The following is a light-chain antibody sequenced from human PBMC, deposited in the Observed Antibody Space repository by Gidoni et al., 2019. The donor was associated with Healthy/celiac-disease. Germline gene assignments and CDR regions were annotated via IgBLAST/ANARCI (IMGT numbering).Light chain of an antibody. J-gene: IGKJ1*01. V-gene: IGKV3-15*01. Sequence: EIVMTQSPATLSVSPGERATLSCRASQSVSSNLAWYQQKPGQAPRLPARFSGSGSGTEFTLTISSLQSEDFAVYYCQQYNNWPPWTFGQXTKVEIK. CDR1: QSVSSN. CDR3: QQYNNWPPWT.